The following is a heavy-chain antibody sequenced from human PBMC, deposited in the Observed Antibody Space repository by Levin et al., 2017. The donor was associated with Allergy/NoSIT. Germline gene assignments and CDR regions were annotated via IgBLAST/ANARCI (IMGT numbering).Heavy chain of an antibody. V-gene: IGHV3-30*18. CDR1: GFTFSSYG. Sequence: GGSLRLSCAASGFTFSSYGMHWVRQAPGKGLEWLALISYDGSNTYYADSVKGRFTISRDSSNNMVYLHMASLSSEDTAVYYCAKGWDNVVDINFFDKWGQGTLVIVSS. CDR2: ISYDGSNT. CDR3: AKGWDNVVDINFFDK. J-gene: IGHJ4*02. D-gene: IGHD3-22*01.